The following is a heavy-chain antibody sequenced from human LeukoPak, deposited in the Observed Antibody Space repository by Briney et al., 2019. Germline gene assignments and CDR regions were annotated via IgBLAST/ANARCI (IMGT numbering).Heavy chain of an antibody. Sequence: SETLSLTCTVSGGSISSYYWSWIRQPPGKGLEWIGYIYYSGSTNYNPSLKSRVTISVDTSKNQFSLKLSSVTAADTAVYYCARDRTPYYGDYGGAFDIWGQGTMVTVSS. CDR3: ARDRTPYYGDYGGAFDI. D-gene: IGHD4-17*01. V-gene: IGHV4-59*01. CDR1: GGSISSYY. J-gene: IGHJ3*02. CDR2: IYYSGST.